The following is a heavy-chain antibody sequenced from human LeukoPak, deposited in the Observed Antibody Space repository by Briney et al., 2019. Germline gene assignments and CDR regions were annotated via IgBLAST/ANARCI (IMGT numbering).Heavy chain of an antibody. CDR3: TTDCSGGSCYPSHWYYYYYMDV. CDR2: IKSKTDGGTT. J-gene: IGHJ6*03. Sequence: GGSLRLSCAASGFTFSNAWMSWVRQAPGKGLEWVGRIKSKTDGGTTDYAAPVKGRFTISRDDSKNTLYLQMNSLKTEDTAVYYCTTDCSGGSCYPSHWYYYYYMDVWGKGTTVTVSS. V-gene: IGHV3-15*01. CDR1: GFTFSNAW. D-gene: IGHD2-15*01.